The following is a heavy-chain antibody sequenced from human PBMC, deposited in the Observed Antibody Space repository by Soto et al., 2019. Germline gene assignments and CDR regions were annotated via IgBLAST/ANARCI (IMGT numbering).Heavy chain of an antibody. J-gene: IGHJ5*02. Sequence: SETLSLTCGVSGGTVASSHWWSWVRQSPGGGLEWIGNVYHTGDTNLNPSLLSRVTISVDKSNNQFSLRLNSLTAADTAVYFCAREIVTAGGNNYFDPWGPGTLVTVSS. CDR2: VYHTGDT. D-gene: IGHD2-21*02. CDR1: GGTVASSHW. CDR3: AREIVTAGGNNYFDP. V-gene: IGHV4-4*02.